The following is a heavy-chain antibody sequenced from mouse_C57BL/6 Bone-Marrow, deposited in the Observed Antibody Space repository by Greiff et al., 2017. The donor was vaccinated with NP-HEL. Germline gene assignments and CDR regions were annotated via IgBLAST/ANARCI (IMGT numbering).Heavy chain of an antibody. CDR2: ILPGSGST. Sequence: VQLQQSGAELMKPGASVKLSCKATGYTFTGYWIEWVKQRPGHGLEWIGEILPGSGSTNYNEKFKGKATFTADTSSNTAYMQLSRLTTEDSAIYYCARSPDYYGSSYWYFDVWGTGTTVTVSS. V-gene: IGHV1-9*01. D-gene: IGHD1-1*01. J-gene: IGHJ1*03. CDR1: GYTFTGYW. CDR3: ARSPDYYGSSYWYFDV.